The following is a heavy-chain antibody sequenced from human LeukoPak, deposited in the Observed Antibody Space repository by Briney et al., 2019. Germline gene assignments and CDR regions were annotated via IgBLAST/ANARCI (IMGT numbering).Heavy chain of an antibody. J-gene: IGHJ6*03. CDR3: ATVQAQRYYYYMDV. V-gene: IGHV1-24*01. CDR2: FDPEHGEI. Sequence: ASVKVSCKVSGYTLTEFSMHWVRPAPGKGLEWMGGFDPEHGEIIYAQKFQGRLTMTEDTSTDTAYMELSSLRSEDTAVYYCATVQAQRYYYYMDVWGKGTTVTVSS. CDR1: GYTLTEFS.